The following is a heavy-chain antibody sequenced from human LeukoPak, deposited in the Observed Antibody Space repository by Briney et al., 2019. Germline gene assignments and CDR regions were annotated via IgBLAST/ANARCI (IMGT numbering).Heavy chain of an antibody. Sequence: PGGSLRLSCAASGFTFSRYWMSWVRQAPGKGLEWVANIKQDGSEKYYEDSVKGRFTISGDNAKNSLYLQMNSLRAEDTAVYYCAKDRVSSFDYWGQGTLVTVSS. CDR2: IKQDGSEK. CDR1: GFTFSRYW. J-gene: IGHJ4*02. CDR3: AKDRVSSFDY. V-gene: IGHV3-7*01. D-gene: IGHD3-3*01.